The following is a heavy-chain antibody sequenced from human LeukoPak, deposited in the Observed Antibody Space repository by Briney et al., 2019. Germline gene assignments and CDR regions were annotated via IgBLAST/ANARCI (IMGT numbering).Heavy chain of an antibody. CDR3: ARAAYSSSYAAGY. D-gene: IGHD6-6*01. V-gene: IGHV3-53*01. CDR1: GFTVSSNY. J-gene: IGHJ4*02. CDR2: IYSGGST. Sequence: GSLILSCAASGFTVSSNYMSWVRQAPGKGLKWVSVIYSGGSTYYADSVKGRFTISRDNSKNTLYLQMNSLRAEDTAVYYCARAAYSSSYAAGYWGQGTLVTVSS.